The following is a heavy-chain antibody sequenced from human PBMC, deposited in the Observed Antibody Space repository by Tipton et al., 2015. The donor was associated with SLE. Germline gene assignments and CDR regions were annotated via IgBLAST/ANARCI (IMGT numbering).Heavy chain of an antibody. CDR2: IYSRGST. J-gene: IGHJ1*01. CDR1: DGSINTYY. V-gene: IGHV4-59*01. CDR3: ATIGDSDVYGYCQP. Sequence: LRLSCKVSDGSINTYYWSWIRQPPGKGLEWIAYIYSRGSTKYNPSLKSRVTISVDTSRNLVSLKLSSVTAADTAVYYCATIGDSDVYGYCQPWGQGTLVTVSS. D-gene: IGHD5/OR15-5a*01.